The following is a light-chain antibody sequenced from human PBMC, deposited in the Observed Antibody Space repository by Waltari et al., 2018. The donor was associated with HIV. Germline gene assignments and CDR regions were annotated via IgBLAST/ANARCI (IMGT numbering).Light chain of an antibody. J-gene: IGLJ2*01. CDR2: QEN. V-gene: IGLV3-25*03. CDR1: ALPRHY. CDR3: QTTDRNGVVA. Sequence: SSALTQTPSVSVSPGQTATITISGAALPRHYAHWYHQTEGQAPLLVMFQENKRPSGVPERFSASSSGTVLTLTISGVQTEDEGDYYCQTTDRNGVVAFGGGTKVTVL.